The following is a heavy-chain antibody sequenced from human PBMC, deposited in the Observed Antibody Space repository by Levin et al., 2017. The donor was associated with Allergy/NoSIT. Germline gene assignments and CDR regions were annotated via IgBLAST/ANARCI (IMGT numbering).Heavy chain of an antibody. V-gene: IGHV1-69*13. Sequence: SVKVSCKASGGTFSSYAISWVRQAPGQGLEWMGGIIPIFGTANYAQKFQGRVTITADESTSTAYMELSSLRSEDTAVYYCARAVVPPTPYYYGMDVWGQGTTVTVSS. J-gene: IGHJ6*02. CDR2: IIPIFGTA. CDR1: GGTFSSYA. CDR3: ARAVVPPTPYYYGMDV. D-gene: IGHD2-2*01.